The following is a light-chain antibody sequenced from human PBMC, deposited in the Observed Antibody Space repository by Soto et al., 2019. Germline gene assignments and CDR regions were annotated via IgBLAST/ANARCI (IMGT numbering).Light chain of an antibody. CDR1: QSVSSSY. CDR2: GAS. V-gene: IGKV3-20*01. CDR3: QQYGNSPQT. J-gene: IGKJ1*01. Sequence: EIVLTQSPGTLSLSPGERATLSCRASQSVSSSYLAWYQQKPGQAPRLLIYGASTRATGIPDRFSGSGSGTDFTLTISRLEPEDFVVYYCQQYGNSPQTFGQGTKVEI.